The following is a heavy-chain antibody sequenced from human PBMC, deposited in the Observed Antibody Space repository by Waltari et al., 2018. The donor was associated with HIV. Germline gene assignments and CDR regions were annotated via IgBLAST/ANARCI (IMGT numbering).Heavy chain of an antibody. D-gene: IGHD3-22*01. Sequence: EVQLVESGGGLVKPGGSLRLSCAASGVSFSDVWLIWVRQAPGPGLEWVGQSESKAERWTTDYAATVNGKFTISRDDSKNMLFLEMNSLNTDDTASYYCTVGTSRGYCWSQGTLVTVSS. CDR3: TVGTSRGYC. CDR1: GVSFSDVW. J-gene: IGHJ4*02. V-gene: IGHV3-15*04. CDR2: SESKAERWTT.